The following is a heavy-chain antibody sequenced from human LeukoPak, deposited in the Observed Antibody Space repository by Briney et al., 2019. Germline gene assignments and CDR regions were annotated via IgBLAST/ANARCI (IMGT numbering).Heavy chain of an antibody. CDR1: GFTFSSYS. J-gene: IGHJ4*02. CDR3: ASLPRGTPTY. CDR2: ISSSSSYI. V-gene: IGHV3-21*01. D-gene: IGHD1-7*01. Sequence: GGSLRLSCAAPGFTFSSYSMNWVRQAPGKGLEWVSSISSSSSYIYYADSVKGRFTISRDNAKNSLYLQMNSLRAEDTAVYYCASLPRGTPTYWGQGTLVTVSS.